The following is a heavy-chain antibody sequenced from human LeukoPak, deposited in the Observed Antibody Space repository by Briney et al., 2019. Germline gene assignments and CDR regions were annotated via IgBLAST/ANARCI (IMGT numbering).Heavy chain of an antibody. CDR2: IYYRGNT. D-gene: IGHD1-7*01. J-gene: IGHJ5*02. CDR1: GASISNSNYH. Sequence: SETLSLTCTVSGASISNSNYHWGWVRQPPGEGLEWIGSIYYRGNTYYNPSLKSRVTISVDTSKNQFSLKLSSVTAADTAVYYCARVEDWNYALWFDPWGQGTLVTVSS. CDR3: ARVEDWNYALWFDP. V-gene: IGHV4-39*07.